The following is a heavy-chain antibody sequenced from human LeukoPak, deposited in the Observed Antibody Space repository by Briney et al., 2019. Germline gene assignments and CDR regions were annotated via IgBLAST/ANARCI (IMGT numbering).Heavy chain of an antibody. J-gene: IGHJ4*02. CDR1: GDSISSSTYY. V-gene: IGHV4-39*01. CDR3: ARYRIDLYFFDF. CDR2: IYYSGST. D-gene: IGHD2-15*01. Sequence: SETLSLTCTVSGDSISSSTYYWGWIRQSPGKGLEWIGSIYYSGSTSYNPSLKSRVTISGDASDNQFSLNLSSVTAADTAMYYCARYRIDLYFFDFWGQGTLVTVSS.